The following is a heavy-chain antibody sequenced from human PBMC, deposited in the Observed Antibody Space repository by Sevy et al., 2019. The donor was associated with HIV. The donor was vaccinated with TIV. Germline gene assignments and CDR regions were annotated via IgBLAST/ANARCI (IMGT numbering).Heavy chain of an antibody. CDR3: ARGTVEQLVGRAVGKTYYYYYYGMDV. Sequence: SETLSLTCTVSGGSISSYYWSWIRQPPGKGLEWIGYIYYSGSTNYNPSPKSRVTISVDTSKNQFSLKLSSVTVADTAVYYWARGTVEQLVGRAVGKTYYYYYYGMDVWGQGTTVTVSS. CDR2: IYYSGST. J-gene: IGHJ6*02. D-gene: IGHD6-6*01. CDR1: GGSISSYY. V-gene: IGHV4-59*13.